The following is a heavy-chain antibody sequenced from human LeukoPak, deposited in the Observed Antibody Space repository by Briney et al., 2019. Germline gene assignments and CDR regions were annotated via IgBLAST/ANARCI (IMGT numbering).Heavy chain of an antibody. Sequence: TGGSLRLSCAASGFTFSSYAMHWVRQAPGKGLEWVAVISYDGSNKYYADSVKGRFTISRDNSKNTLYLQMNSLRAEDTAVYYCARDADYDYVWGSYRLYYFDYWGQGTLVTVSS. CDR1: GFTFSSYA. CDR3: ARDADYDYVWGSYRLYYFDY. D-gene: IGHD3-16*02. V-gene: IGHV3-30-3*01. CDR2: ISYDGSNK. J-gene: IGHJ4*02.